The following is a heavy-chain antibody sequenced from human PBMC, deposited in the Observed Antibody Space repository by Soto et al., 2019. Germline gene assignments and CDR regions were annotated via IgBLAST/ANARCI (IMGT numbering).Heavy chain of an antibody. CDR3: ARDRQSSGWLDAFDI. Sequence: EVQLVESGGGLVQPGGSVRLSCAASGFTVSSNYMSWVRQAPGKGLEWVSVIFTGGSTYYADSVKGRFTISRHSSMNTVYLQMDSLRAEDTAVYYCARDRQSSGWLDAFDIWGQGTMVTVSS. CDR2: IFTGGST. J-gene: IGHJ3*02. D-gene: IGHD6-19*01. CDR1: GFTVSSNY. V-gene: IGHV3-53*04.